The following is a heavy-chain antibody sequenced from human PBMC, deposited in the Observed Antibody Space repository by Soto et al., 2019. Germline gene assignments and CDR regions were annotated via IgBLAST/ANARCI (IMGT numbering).Heavy chain of an antibody. CDR3: ARVGCSSTSCYAPYYYYYGMDV. Sequence: ASVKVSCKASGYTFTSYYMHWVRQAPGQGLEWMGIINPSGGSTSYAQKFQGRVTMTRDTSTSTVYMELSSLGSEDTAVYYCARVGCSSTSCYAPYYYYYGMDVWGQGTTVTVSS. D-gene: IGHD2-2*01. J-gene: IGHJ6*02. V-gene: IGHV1-46*01. CDR1: GYTFTSYY. CDR2: INPSGGST.